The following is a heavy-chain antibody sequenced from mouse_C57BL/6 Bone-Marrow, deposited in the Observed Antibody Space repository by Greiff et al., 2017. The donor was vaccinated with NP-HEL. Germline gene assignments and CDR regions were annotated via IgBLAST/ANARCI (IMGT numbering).Heavy chain of an antibody. CDR1: GFTFSSYG. CDR3: ASDYYGSYYYAMDY. Sequence: EVKLVESGGDLVKPGGSLKLSCAASGFTFSSYGMSWVRQTPDKRLEWVATISSGGSYTYYPDSVKGRFTISRDNAKNTLYLQMSSLKSEDTAMYYCASDYYGSYYYAMDYWGQGTSVTVSS. V-gene: IGHV5-6*01. CDR2: ISSGGSYT. D-gene: IGHD1-1*01. J-gene: IGHJ4*01.